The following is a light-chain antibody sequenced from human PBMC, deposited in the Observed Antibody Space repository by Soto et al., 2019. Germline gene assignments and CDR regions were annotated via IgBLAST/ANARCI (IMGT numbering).Light chain of an antibody. CDR3: QQSYSTPPT. V-gene: IGKV1-39*01. CDR2: AAS. J-gene: IGKJ1*01. Sequence: DIQMTQSPSSLSASVGDRVTITCRASQTISSYLNWYQQKPGKAPKLLTYAASSLKSGVPSRFSGSGSGTEFTLTISSLQIEDFATYYCQQSYSTPPTFGQGTRVEIK. CDR1: QTISSY.